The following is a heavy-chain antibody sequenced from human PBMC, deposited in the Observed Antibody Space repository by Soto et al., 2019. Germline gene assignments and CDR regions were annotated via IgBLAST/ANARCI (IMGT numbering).Heavy chain of an antibody. J-gene: IGHJ4*02. CDR1: GFTFSSYA. CDR2: IGGGGVGT. CDR3: AKEKQGPIFDN. V-gene: IGHV3-23*01. Sequence: HPGGSLRLSCAASGFTFSSYAMSWVRQAPGKGLEWVSAIGGGGVGTFYADSVKGRFTISRDNSQNMLYLQMNSLRGEDTAIYYSAKEKQGPIFDNGGRGILVTVSS.